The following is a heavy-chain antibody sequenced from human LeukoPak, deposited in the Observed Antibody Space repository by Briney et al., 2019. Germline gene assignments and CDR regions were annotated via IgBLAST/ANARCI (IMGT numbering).Heavy chain of an antibody. Sequence: GESLKISCKFSGDTLRRNWIAWVRQMPGKGLEWMGVIHLDDSDARYSPSFQGQVTLSVDKSTSTANLQWASLKASDTAMYYCARRGTVAATFAYWGQGTLVTVSS. CDR3: ARRGTVAATFAY. V-gene: IGHV5-51*01. J-gene: IGHJ4*02. CDR2: IHLDDSDA. D-gene: IGHD6-19*01. CDR1: GDTLRRNW.